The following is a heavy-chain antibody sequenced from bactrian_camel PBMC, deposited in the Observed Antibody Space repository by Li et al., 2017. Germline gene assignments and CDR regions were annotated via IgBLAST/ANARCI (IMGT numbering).Heavy chain of an antibody. CDR1: GDTYSSQNFGC. J-gene: IGHJ4*01. CDR3: AAYQPSGVGGVGCRRSSAEYKY. Sequence: HVQLVESGGGSVQAGGSLRLACAVSGDTYSSQNFGCIGWSRQTPGKDREMAASLYIGGILQTNYVESVKGRFTISRDNDKTTVLLRMASLKPEDTAVYYCAAYQPSGVGGVGCRRSSAEYKYWGQGTQVTVS. D-gene: IGHD3*01. V-gene: IGHV3S53*01. CDR2: LYIGGILQT.